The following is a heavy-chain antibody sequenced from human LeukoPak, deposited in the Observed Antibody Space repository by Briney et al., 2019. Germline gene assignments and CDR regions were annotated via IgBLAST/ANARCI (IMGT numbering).Heavy chain of an antibody. Sequence: PGGSLRLSCAVSGFTFSSYAMSWVRQAPGKGLEWVSTISGSGGSTYYADSVKGRFTISRDNSKNTLYLQMNSLRAEDTAVYYCAKGGVNPPPYWYFDLWGRGTLVTVSS. CDR2: ISGSGGST. CDR3: AKGGVNPPPYWYFDL. CDR1: GFTFSSYA. J-gene: IGHJ2*01. D-gene: IGHD3-3*01. V-gene: IGHV3-23*01.